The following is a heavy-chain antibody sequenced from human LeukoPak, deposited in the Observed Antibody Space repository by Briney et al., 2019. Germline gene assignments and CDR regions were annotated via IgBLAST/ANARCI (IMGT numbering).Heavy chain of an antibody. CDR2: INPNSGGT. D-gene: IGHD1-26*01. Sequence: ASVKVSCKASGYTFTSYAMNWVRQAPGQGLEWMGWINPNSGGTNYAQKFQGRVTMTRDTSISTAYMELSRLRSDDTAVYYCARRRGVGATRLYYCYMDVWGKGTTVTVSS. CDR3: ARRRGVGATRLYYCYMDV. J-gene: IGHJ6*03. V-gene: IGHV1-2*02. CDR1: GYTFTSYA.